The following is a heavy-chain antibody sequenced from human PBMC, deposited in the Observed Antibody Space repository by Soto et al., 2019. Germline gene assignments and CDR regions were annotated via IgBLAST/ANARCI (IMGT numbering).Heavy chain of an antibody. Sequence: QVQLVESGGGVVQPGRSLRLSCAASGFNFSSSAMYWVRQAPGKGLEWMAVLSDDGSNRYYADSVRGRFTISRDNSKNTLYLQMNSLRADDTAVYYGARASMVRGISGWFEPWGQGTLVTVSS. CDR1: GFNFSSSA. V-gene: IGHV3-30-3*01. CDR2: LSDDGSNR. J-gene: IGHJ5*02. D-gene: IGHD3-10*01. CDR3: ARASMVRGISGWFEP.